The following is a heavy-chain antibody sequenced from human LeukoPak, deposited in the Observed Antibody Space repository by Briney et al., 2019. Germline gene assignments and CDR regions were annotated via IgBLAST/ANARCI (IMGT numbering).Heavy chain of an antibody. CDR3: ARDPSYDSSGYYLFDY. D-gene: IGHD3-22*01. CDR1: GYTFTSYY. CDR2: INPSGGST. Sequence: ASVKVSRKASGYTFTSYYMHWVRQAPGQGLEWMGIINPSGGSTSYAQKFQGRVTMTRDTSTSTVYMELSSLRSEDTAVYYCARDPSYDSSGYYLFDYWGQGTLVTVSS. J-gene: IGHJ4*02. V-gene: IGHV1-46*01.